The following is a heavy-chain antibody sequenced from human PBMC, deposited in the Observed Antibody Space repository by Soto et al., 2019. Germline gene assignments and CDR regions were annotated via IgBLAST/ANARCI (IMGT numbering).Heavy chain of an antibody. V-gene: IGHV4-59*12. CDR3: ARAKWVDGSGSYYYYYYGMDV. Sequence: SETLFLTCTVFGGSISSYYWSWIRQPPGKGLEWIGYIYYSGSTTYNPSLKSRVTISVDTSKNQFSLKLSSVTAADTAVYYCARAKWVDGSGSYYYYYYGMDVWGQGTTVTVSS. CDR2: IYYSGST. D-gene: IGHD3-10*01. CDR1: GGSISSYY. J-gene: IGHJ6*02.